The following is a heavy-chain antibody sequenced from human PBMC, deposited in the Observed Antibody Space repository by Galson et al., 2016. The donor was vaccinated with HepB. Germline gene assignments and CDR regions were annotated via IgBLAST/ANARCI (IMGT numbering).Heavy chain of an antibody. CDR2: ISYDGSNK. J-gene: IGHJ4*02. Sequence: SLRLSCAASGFTFSTYAMHWVRQAPGKGLEWVSVISYDGSNKYYADSVKGRFTISRDNSKNTLYLQMNSLRADDTAIYYCARDPGYSFGSEINYYLDYWGQGTLVTVSS. V-gene: IGHV3-30*04. CDR1: GFTFSTYA. CDR3: ARDPGYSFGSEINYYLDY. D-gene: IGHD5-18*01.